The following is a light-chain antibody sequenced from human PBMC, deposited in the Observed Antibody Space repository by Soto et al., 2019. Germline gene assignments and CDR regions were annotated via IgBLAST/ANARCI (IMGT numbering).Light chain of an antibody. CDR3: QQCYSSPGT. V-gene: IGKV1-39*01. Sequence: DIQMTQSPSSLSASVGERVTITCRASQSIDKYLNWYQHKPGKAPYLLIYAASHLRSGVPTRFSGSGTGTSFTLTISSLQYDDLATYYCQQCYSSPGTFGRGTKVELK. J-gene: IGKJ1*01. CDR2: AAS. CDR1: QSIDKY.